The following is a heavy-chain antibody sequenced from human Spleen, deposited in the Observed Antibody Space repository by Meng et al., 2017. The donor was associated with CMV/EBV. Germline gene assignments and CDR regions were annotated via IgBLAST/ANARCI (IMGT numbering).Heavy chain of an antibody. Sequence: GGSLRLSCAASGFTFSSYAMSWVRQAPGKGLEWVSALSGSGGSTYYADSVKGRFTISRDNSKNTLYLQMKSLRAEDTAVYYCVRDLPPYYDFWSGYLDLWGQGTLVTVSS. V-gene: IGHV3-23*01. J-gene: IGHJ5*02. CDR3: VRDLPPYYDFWSGYLDL. D-gene: IGHD3-3*01. CDR2: LSGSGGST. CDR1: GFTFSSYA.